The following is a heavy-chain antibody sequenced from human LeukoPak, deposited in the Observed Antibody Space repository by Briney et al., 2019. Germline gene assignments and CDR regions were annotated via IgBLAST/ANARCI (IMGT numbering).Heavy chain of an antibody. Sequence: PSETLSLTCTVSGGSISSSSYYWGWIRQPRGKGLEWIGSFYYSGSTLYNPSLTSRVTISVDTSKNQFSLRLNSVTAADSAVYYCARQLGAYSTPFDIWGQATKVTVSS. J-gene: IGHJ3*02. CDR1: GGSISSSSYY. CDR3: ARQLGAYSTPFDI. D-gene: IGHD3-16*01. V-gene: IGHV4-39*01. CDR2: FYYSGST.